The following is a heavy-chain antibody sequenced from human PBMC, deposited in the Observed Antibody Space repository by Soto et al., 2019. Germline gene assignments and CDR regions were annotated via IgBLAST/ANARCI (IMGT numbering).Heavy chain of an antibody. Sequence: GESLKISCKGPGHLFNNHWIGWVRQTPGKGLEWMGLIFTRDTETKTSPSFQGHVSFSVDNSINTVYLQWTSLKTTDTGIYFCTRGYFDSGHGYDLWGQGTLVTVSS. CDR1: GHLFNNHW. D-gene: IGHD3-10*01. J-gene: IGHJ5*02. CDR2: IFTRDTET. V-gene: IGHV5-51*01. CDR3: TRGYFDSGHGYDL.